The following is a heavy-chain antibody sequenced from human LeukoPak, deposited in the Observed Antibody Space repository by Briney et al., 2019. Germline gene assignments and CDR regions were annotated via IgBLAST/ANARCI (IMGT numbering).Heavy chain of an antibody. V-gene: IGHV1-58*01. CDR3: AADSSGNDAFDI. CDR1: GFTFTSSA. D-gene: IGHD3-22*01. CDR2: IVVGSGNT. J-gene: IGHJ3*02. Sequence: RASVKVSCKASGFTFTSSAVQWVRQARGQRLEWIGWIVVGSGNTKYAQKFQERVTITRDMSTRTAHMELSSLRSEDTAVYYCAADSSGNDAFDIWGPGTLVTVSS.